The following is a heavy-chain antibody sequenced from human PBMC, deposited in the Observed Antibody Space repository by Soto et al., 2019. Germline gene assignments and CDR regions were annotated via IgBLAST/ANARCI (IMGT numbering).Heavy chain of an antibody. Sequence: QVQLQESGPGLVKPSQTLSLTCTVSGGSISSGDYYWSWIRQPPGKGLEWIGDIHDTATTSYSPSLKSRLTLSVATSKNQFSLTLRSVTAADTAVYFCASQYYDFSSGALDFWGQGILVTVSS. CDR1: GGSISSGDYY. CDR2: IHDTATT. D-gene: IGHD3-3*01. V-gene: IGHV4-30-4*01. J-gene: IGHJ4*02. CDR3: ASQYYDFSSGALDF.